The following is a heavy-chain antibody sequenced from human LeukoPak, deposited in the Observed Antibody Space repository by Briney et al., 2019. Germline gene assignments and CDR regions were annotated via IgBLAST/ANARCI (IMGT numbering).Heavy chain of an antibody. CDR2: IKQDGSEK. V-gene: IGHV3-7*03. Sequence: GGSLRLSCAASGFTFSSYWMSWVRQAPGKGLEWVANIKQDGSEKYYVDSVKGRFTISRDNAKNSLYLQMNSLGAEDTAVYYCARVSGNYYRWLDSWGQGTLVTVSS. CDR1: GFTFSSYW. CDR3: ARVSGNYYRWLDS. D-gene: IGHD1-26*01. J-gene: IGHJ5*01.